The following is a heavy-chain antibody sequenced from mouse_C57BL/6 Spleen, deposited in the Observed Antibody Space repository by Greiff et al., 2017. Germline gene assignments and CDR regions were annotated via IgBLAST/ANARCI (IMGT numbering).Heavy chain of an antibody. Sequence: EVQLQQSGAELVRPGASVKLSCTASGFNFKDDYMHWVKQRPEQGLEWIGWIDPENGDTEYASKFQGKATITADTSSNTAYLQLSSLTSEDTAVYYCSTNYYGSRGAMDYWGQGTSVTVSS. CDR3: STNYYGSRGAMDY. CDR1: GFNFKDDY. J-gene: IGHJ4*01. D-gene: IGHD1-1*01. CDR2: IDPENGDT. V-gene: IGHV14-4*01.